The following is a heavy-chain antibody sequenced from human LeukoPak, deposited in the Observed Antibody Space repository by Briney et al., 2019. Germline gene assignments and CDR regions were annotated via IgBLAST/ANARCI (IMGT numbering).Heavy chain of an antibody. CDR3: AIKSVPLKYYGSDV. CDR1: GFTFSNRR. CDR2: ISTSATTM. Sequence: PGGSLRLSCAASGFTFSNRRMNWVRQAPGKGLEWLSFISTSATTMYYADSVKGRFIISRDNAKNSLYLQMNSLRPEDTAVYFCAIKSVPLKYYGSDVWGQGTTVIVSS. J-gene: IGHJ6*02. V-gene: IGHV3-48*04.